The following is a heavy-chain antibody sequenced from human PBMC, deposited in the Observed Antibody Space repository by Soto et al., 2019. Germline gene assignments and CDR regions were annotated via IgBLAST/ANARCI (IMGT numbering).Heavy chain of an antibody. V-gene: IGHV3-30-3*01. J-gene: IGHJ4*02. D-gene: IGHD2-2*01. CDR3: ARDPPGQLPPFDY. CDR2: ISPDGSNE. Sequence: GGSLRLSCAASGFTFSEYAMHWVRQAPGKGLEWVAVISPDGSNEDFADSVKGRFTVSRDNSKNTLYLQVNTLRPEGTTVYYCARDPPGQLPPFDYWGQGTLVTVSS. CDR1: GFTFSEYA.